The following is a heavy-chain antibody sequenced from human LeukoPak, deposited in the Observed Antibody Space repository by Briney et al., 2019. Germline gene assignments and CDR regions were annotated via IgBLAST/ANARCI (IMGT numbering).Heavy chain of an antibody. CDR3: ARHDRIIASPLV. D-gene: IGHD2/OR15-2a*01. CDR2: IYYSGTT. Sequence: PGGSLRLSCAASGFTVSSNYMSWIRQPPGKGLEWIGSIYYSGTTYYNPSLKSRLTISVDTSKNQFSLNLSSVTAADTAVYYCARHDRIIASPLVWGQGILVTVSS. V-gene: IGHV4-39*01. CDR1: GFTVSSNY. J-gene: IGHJ4*02.